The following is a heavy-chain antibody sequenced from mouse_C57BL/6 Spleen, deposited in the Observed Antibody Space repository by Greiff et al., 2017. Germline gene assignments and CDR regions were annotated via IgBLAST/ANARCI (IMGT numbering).Heavy chain of an antibody. CDR3: ARSGYYGSSFDY. D-gene: IGHD1-1*01. J-gene: IGHJ2*01. CDR2: IAPSDSYT. CDR1: GYTFTRYW. V-gene: IGHV1-69*01. Sequence: VQLQQPGAELVMPGASVKLSCKASGYTFTRYWMHWVKQRPGQGLEWIGEIAPSDSYTNYNQKFKGKSTLTVDKSSSTAYMQLSSLTSEDSAGYYWARSGYYGSSFDYWGQGTTLTVSS.